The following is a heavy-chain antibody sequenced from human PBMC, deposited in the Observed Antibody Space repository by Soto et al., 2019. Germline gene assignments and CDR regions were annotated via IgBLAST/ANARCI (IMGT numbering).Heavy chain of an antibody. CDR1: GYTFTSYG. CDR3: ARAPYDYWSGYYNDSFDI. V-gene: IGHV1-18*01. Sequence: ASVKVSCKASGYTFTSYGISWVRQAPGQGLEWMGWISAYNGNTNYAQKLQGRVTMTTDTSTSTAYMELRSLRSDDTAVYYCARAPYDYWSGYYNDSFDISGQWTMATV. D-gene: IGHD3-3*01. CDR2: ISAYNGNT. J-gene: IGHJ3*02.